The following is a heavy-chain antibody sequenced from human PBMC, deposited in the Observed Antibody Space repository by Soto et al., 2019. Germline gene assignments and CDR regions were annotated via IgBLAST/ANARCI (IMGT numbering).Heavy chain of an antibody. D-gene: IGHD1-26*01. CDR3: ARVSEGGSYYGGLDY. CDR1: GFTFSSYG. CDR2: IWYDGNIK. V-gene: IGHV3-33*01. J-gene: IGHJ4*02. Sequence: QVQLVESGGGVVQPGRSLRLSCAASGFTFSSYGMHWVRQAPGKGLEWVAVIWYDGNIKYYADSVKGRFTISRDNSKNTLFLQMNSLRAEDTAVDYCARVSEGGSYYGGLDYWGQGTLVTVSS.